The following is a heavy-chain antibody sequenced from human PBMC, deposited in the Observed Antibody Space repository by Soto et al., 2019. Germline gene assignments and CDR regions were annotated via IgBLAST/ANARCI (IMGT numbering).Heavy chain of an antibody. J-gene: IGHJ4*02. D-gene: IGHD1-1*01. Sequence: EVQLVESGGGLVQPGGSLRLSCAASGFTFSSSRRHWVRQVPGKGLVWVSHIKGDGSDTSYAESVKGRFTVSRDNAKDTLYLQMNNLRAEDTALYYCSTLGGPHLDSRDYRGQGTLVTVSS. CDR2: IKGDGSDT. CDR1: GFTFSSSR. V-gene: IGHV3-74*01. CDR3: STLGGPHLDSRDY.